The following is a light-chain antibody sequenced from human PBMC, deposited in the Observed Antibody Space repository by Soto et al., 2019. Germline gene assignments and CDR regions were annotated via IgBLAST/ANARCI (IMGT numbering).Light chain of an antibody. V-gene: IGLV2-8*01. CDR2: EDI. Sequence: QSALTQPPSASGSPGQSGTISCTGSSSDVGGYNCVSWFQQHPGKAPKLMIFEDIKRPSGVPDRFSASKSGNTASLTVSGLQAEDEADYYCSSYGGSDNLIFGGGTKLTV. CDR1: SSDVGGYNC. J-gene: IGLJ2*01. CDR3: SSYGGSDNLI.